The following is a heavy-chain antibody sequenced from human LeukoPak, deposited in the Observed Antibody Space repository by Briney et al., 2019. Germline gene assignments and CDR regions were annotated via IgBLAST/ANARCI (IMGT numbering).Heavy chain of an antibody. Sequence: GGSLRLSCAASGFTFSSYGVQWVRQAPGKGLEWVAFIRYDGSNKYYADSVKGRFTISRDNSKNTLYLQMNSLRAEDTAVYYYAKDAAAGLRLGYWGQGTLVTVSS. CDR1: GFTFSSYG. D-gene: IGHD3-9*01. V-gene: IGHV3-30*02. CDR2: IRYDGSNK. CDR3: AKDAAAGLRLGY. J-gene: IGHJ4*02.